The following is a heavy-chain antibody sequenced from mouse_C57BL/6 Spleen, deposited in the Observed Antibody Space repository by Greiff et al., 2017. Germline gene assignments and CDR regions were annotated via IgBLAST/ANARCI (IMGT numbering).Heavy chain of an antibody. V-gene: IGHV5-17*01. CDR3: ARRPNYDGSSYGYFDV. Sequence: EVKLVESGGGLVKPGGSLKLSCAASGFTFSDYGMHWVRQAPEKGLEWVAYISSGSSTIYYADTVKGRFTISRDTAKNTLFLQMTSLRSEDTAMYYCARRPNYDGSSYGYFDVWGTGTTVTVSS. CDR2: ISSGSSTI. J-gene: IGHJ1*03. CDR1: GFTFSDYG. D-gene: IGHD1-1*01.